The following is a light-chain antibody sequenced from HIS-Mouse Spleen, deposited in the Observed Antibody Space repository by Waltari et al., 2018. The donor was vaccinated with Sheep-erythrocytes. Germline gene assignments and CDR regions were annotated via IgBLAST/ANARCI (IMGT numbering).Light chain of an antibody. CDR1: TSDVGVYNY. V-gene: IGLV2-11*01. Sequence: QSALTQPRTLSGSPGQSVTISCTGTTSDVGVYNYVSWYQQPHGKAPKLMIYDVSKRPSGVPDRFSGSKSGNTASLTISGLQAEDEADYYCCSYAGSYNHVFATGTKVTVL. CDR3: CSYAGSYNHV. J-gene: IGLJ1*01. CDR2: DVS.